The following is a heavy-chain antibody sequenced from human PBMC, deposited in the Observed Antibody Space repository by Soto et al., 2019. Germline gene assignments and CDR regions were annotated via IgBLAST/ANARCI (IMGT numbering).Heavy chain of an antibody. V-gene: IGHV1-46*03. CDR1: GYTFTSYY. J-gene: IGHJ3*02. D-gene: IGHD2-15*01. CDR3: ARGLRDGEYCSGGSCYLDAFDI. CDR2: INPSGGST. Sequence: ASVKVSCKASGYTFTSYYMHWVRQAPGQGLEWMGIINPSGGSTSYAQKFQGRVTMTRDTSTSTVYMELSSLRSEDMAVYYCARGLRDGEYCSGGSCYLDAFDIWGQGAMVTVSS.